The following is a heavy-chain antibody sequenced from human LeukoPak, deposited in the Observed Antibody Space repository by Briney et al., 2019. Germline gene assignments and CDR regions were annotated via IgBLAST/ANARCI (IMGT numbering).Heavy chain of an antibody. CDR1: VYTFTSYG. Sequence: ASVKLSCKASVYTFTSYGISWVRQARGQRGEWMGWISANNGNTNYAQKPPSKVPVTTDTATGTAYMELRSQRSDDTAVYYCSRDLAATAADYWGQGTLVTVSS. D-gene: IGHD6-13*01. CDR3: SRDLAATAADY. V-gene: IGHV1-18*01. CDR2: ISANNGNT. J-gene: IGHJ4*02.